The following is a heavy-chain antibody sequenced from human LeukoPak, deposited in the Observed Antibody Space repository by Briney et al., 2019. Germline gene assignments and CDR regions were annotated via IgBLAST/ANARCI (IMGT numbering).Heavy chain of an antibody. Sequence: PGGSLRLSCAASGFTFSSYAMSWVRQAPGKGLEWVSAISGSGGSTYYADSVKGRFTISRDNSKNTLYLQMNSLRAEDTAVYYCAKAQGDYISSWRNWLDPWGQGTLVTVSS. CDR2: ISGSGGST. CDR1: GFTFSSYA. J-gene: IGHJ5*02. CDR3: AKAQGDYISSWRNWLDP. D-gene: IGHD6-13*01. V-gene: IGHV3-23*01.